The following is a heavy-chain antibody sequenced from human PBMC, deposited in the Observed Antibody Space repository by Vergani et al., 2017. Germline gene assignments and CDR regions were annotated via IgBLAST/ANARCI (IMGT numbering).Heavy chain of an antibody. CDR2: IYTSGST. D-gene: IGHD6-6*01. Sequence: QVQLQESGPGLVKPSQTLSLTCTVSGGSISSGSYYWSWIRQPAGKGLEWIGRIYTSGSTNYNPSLKSRVTISVDTSKNQFSLKLSSVTPADTAVYYCARVRSTLYSSSPTFDIWGQGTMVTVSS. CDR3: ARVRSTLYSSSPTFDI. V-gene: IGHV4-61*02. CDR1: GGSISSGSYY. J-gene: IGHJ3*02.